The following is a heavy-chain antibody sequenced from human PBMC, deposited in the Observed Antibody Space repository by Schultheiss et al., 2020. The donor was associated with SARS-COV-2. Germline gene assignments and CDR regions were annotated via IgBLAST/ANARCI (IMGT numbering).Heavy chain of an antibody. CDR2: ISYDGNNK. D-gene: IGHD4-17*01. CDR1: GFTFSSYA. J-gene: IGHJ4*02. Sequence: GGSLRLSCAASGFTFSSYAIHWVRQAPGKGLEWVAVISYDGNNKYYADSVRGRFTISRDNSKNTLSLQMNSLRPDDTGVFYCAKERDNGDYEFDSWGQGTLVTVSS. CDR3: AKERDNGDYEFDS. V-gene: IGHV3-30*04.